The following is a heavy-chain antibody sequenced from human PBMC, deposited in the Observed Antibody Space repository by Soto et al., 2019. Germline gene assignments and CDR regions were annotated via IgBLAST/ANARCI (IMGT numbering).Heavy chain of an antibody. D-gene: IGHD6-19*01. Sequence: QMQLQQSGPGLVKPSGTLSITCAVAGVSVNSPNCWNWVSKPPEKGLEWIGEVNHSGTSNYSPSLKTRLTLSVDKSNNEVSMNLRSVTAAYTAIYDCGRANTSGSPIDSWGQGNLVTVSS. J-gene: IGHJ4*02. CDR1: GVSVNSPNC. V-gene: IGHV4-4*02. CDR3: GRANTSGSPIDS. CDR2: VNHSGTS.